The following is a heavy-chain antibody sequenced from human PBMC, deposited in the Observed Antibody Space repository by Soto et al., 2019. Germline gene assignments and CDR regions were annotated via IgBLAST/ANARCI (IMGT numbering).Heavy chain of an antibody. CDR3: AREGNSGYLVSWFDP. CDR1: GGSISSYY. V-gene: IGHV4-59*01. CDR2: IYYSGST. J-gene: IGHJ5*02. D-gene: IGHD5-12*01. Sequence: PSETLSLTCTVSGGSISSYYWSWIRQPPGKGLEWIGYIYYSGSTNYNPSLKSRVTISVDTSKNQFCLKLSSVTAADTAVYYCAREGNSGYLVSWFDPWGQGTLVTVSS.